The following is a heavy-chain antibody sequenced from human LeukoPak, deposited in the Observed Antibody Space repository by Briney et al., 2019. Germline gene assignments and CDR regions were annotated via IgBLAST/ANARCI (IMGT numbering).Heavy chain of an antibody. J-gene: IGHJ6*02. CDR2: ISSNGGST. CDR1: GFXFSSYA. Sequence: PGGSLRLSCAASGFXFSSYAIHWVRQAPGKGLEYVSTISSNGGSTYYANSVKGRFTISRDNSKSTLYLQMGSLRAEDMAVYYCARSDIVVVPAAIWYYYYGMDVWGQGTTVTVSS. V-gene: IGHV3-64*01. CDR3: ARSDIVVVPAAIWYYYYGMDV. D-gene: IGHD2-2*01.